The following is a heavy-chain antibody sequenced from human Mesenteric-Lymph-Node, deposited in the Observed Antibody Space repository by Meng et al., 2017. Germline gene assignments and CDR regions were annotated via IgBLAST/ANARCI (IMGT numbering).Heavy chain of an antibody. CDR3: ARELGGRDAYGMDV. J-gene: IGHJ6*02. CDR2: IIPIFGTA. Sequence: SVKVSCKASGGTFSSYAISWVRQAPGQGLEWMGGIIPIFGTANYAQKFQGRVTITADKSTSTAYVELSSLRSEDTAVYYCARELGGRDAYGMDVWGQGTTVTVSS. CDR1: GGTFSSYA. V-gene: IGHV1-69*06. D-gene: IGHD3-16*01.